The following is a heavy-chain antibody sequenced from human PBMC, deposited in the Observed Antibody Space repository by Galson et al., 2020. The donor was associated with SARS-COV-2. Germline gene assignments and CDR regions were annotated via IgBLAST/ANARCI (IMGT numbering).Heavy chain of an antibody. J-gene: IGHJ4*02. V-gene: IGHV4-39*07. Sequence: SDTLSLTCTVSGGSISSSSYYWGGIRQPPGKGLEWIGSIYYSGSTYYNPSLKSRVTISVDTSKNQFSLKLSSVTAADTAVYYCAEGDRDGYKDWGQGTLVTVSS. CDR2: IYYSGST. CDR1: GGSISSSSYY. CDR3: AEGDRDGYKD. D-gene: IGHD5-12*01.